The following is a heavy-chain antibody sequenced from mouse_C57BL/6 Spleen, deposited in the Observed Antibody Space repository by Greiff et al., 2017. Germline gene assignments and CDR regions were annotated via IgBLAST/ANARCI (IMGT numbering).Heavy chain of an antibody. V-gene: IGHV1-19*01. CDR1: GYTFTDYY. D-gene: IGHD3-2*02. J-gene: IGHJ2*01. CDR2: INPYNGGT. Sequence: VQLQQSGPVLVKPGASVKMSCKASGYTFTDYYMNWVKQSHGKSLEWIGVINPYNGGTSYNQKFKGKDTLTVDKSSSTAYMELNSLTSEDSAVYYCARGGTAQATGFDYWGQGTTLTVSS. CDR3: ARGGTAQATGFDY.